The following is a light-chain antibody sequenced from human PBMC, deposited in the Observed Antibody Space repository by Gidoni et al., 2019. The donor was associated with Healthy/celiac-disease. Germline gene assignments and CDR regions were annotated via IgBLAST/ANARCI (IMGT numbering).Light chain of an antibody. CDR1: QSVSSSY. CDR2: GAS. Sequence: EIVLTQSPGTLSLSPGARATLSCRASQSVSSSYLAWYQQKPGQAPRLLIFGASNRATGIPERFSGSGSGTDFTLTISRLEPEDFAVYYCQQYGSSPWTFGQGTRVEIK. V-gene: IGKV3-20*01. CDR3: QQYGSSPWT. J-gene: IGKJ1*01.